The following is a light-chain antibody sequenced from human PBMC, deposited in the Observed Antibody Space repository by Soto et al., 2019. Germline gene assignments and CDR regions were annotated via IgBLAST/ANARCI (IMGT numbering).Light chain of an antibody. CDR3: QQYKDWPTT. CDR1: QSVSTY. Sequence: ETVLTQSPATVSLSPMEIATLSFRASQSVSTYLAWYQQKPGQAPRLLIYDASNRVTGIPARFRGSGSGTDFTLTISSLEPDDFAVYFCQQYKDWPTTFGQGTKVDIK. V-gene: IGKV3-11*01. J-gene: IGKJ1*01. CDR2: DAS.